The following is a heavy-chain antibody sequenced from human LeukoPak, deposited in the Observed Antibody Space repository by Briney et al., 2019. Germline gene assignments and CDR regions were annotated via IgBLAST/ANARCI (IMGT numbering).Heavy chain of an antibody. J-gene: IGHJ4*02. CDR3: ARRYCSSTSCYFDY. CDR1: GHTFTSYA. V-gene: IGHV7-4-1*02. Sequence: ASVKVSCKASGHTFTSYAMNWVRQAPGQGLEWMGWINTNTGNPTYAQGFTGRFVFSLDTSVSTAYLQISSLKAEDTAVYYCARRYCSSTSCYFDYWGQGTLVTVSS. CDR2: INTNTGNP. D-gene: IGHD2-2*01.